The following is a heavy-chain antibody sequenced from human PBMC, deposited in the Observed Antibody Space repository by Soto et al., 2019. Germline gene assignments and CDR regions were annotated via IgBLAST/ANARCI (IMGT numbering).Heavy chain of an antibody. CDR3: ARGGKHYDGSGQCDFDI. D-gene: IGHD3-22*01. V-gene: IGHV3-21*01. J-gene: IGHJ3*02. CDR1: GFTFSSYR. Sequence: GGSLRLSCAASGFTFSSYRMNWVRQAPGKGLEWVSSISSSSRYIYYADSVKGRFTISRDNGKNSLYLQMNSLSAEDTAVYYCARGGKHYDGSGQCDFDIWGQGTMVTVSS. CDR2: ISSSSRYI.